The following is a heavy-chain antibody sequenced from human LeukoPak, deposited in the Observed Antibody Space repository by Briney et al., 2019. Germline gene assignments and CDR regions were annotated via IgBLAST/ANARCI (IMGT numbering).Heavy chain of an antibody. Sequence: GPVKVSCKVSGYTLTELSMHWVRQAPGKGLEWMGGFDPEDGETIYAQKFQGRVTMTEDTSTDTAYMELSSLRSEDTAVYYCATGPLYYYYMDVWGKGTTVTVSS. CDR1: GYTLTELS. CDR3: ATGPLYYYYMDV. CDR2: FDPEDGET. V-gene: IGHV1-24*01. J-gene: IGHJ6*03.